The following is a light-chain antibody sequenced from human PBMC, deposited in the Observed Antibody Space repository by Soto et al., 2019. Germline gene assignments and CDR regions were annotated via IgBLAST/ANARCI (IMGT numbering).Light chain of an antibody. V-gene: IGKV1-5*01. Sequence: DFQMTQSPSTLSASVGDRVTITCRASQNIRSRLAWFQQKPGKAPKLLIYAASSLQSGVPSRFSGSGSGTDFTLTISSLQPEDFATYYCQQYNSYWTFGQGTKVDIK. CDR2: AAS. CDR1: QNIRSR. J-gene: IGKJ1*01. CDR3: QQYNSYWT.